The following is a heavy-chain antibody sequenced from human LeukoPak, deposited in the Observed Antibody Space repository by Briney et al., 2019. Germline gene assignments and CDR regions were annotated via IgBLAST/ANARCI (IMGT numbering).Heavy chain of an antibody. Sequence: GGSLRLSCAASGFTFSSAWMSWVRQAPGQGLEWLGRIKTKTDGGTTDYAAPVKGRFTISRDNSKNTLYLQMNSLRAEDTAVYYCAKSSRFSWITMVRGVAPADVWGQGTTVTVSS. CDR2: IKTKTDGGTT. J-gene: IGHJ6*02. D-gene: IGHD3-10*01. CDR3: AKSSRFSWITMVRGVAPADV. CDR1: GFTFSSAW. V-gene: IGHV3-15*01.